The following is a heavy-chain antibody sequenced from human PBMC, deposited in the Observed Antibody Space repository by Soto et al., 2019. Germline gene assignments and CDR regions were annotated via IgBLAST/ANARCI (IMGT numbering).Heavy chain of an antibody. CDR3: ARVVLTLTRGAFHA. J-gene: IGHJ3*01. Sequence: QVQLQESGPGLVKPSGTLSLTCSVSGGSISSSHWWTWVRQSPGKGLEYIGEISHSGTSNSNPSLKSRVTLSVDQSKNHFSLTLTSVTAADTAVSYCARVVLTLTRGAFHAWGQGTLVIVSS. CDR1: GGSISSSHW. D-gene: IGHD3-16*01. V-gene: IGHV4-4*02. CDR2: ISHSGTS.